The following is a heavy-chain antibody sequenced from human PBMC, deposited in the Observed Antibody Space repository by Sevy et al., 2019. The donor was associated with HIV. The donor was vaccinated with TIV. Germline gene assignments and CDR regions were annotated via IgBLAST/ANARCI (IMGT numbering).Heavy chain of an antibody. CDR3: AKDGIYYDSSGYCDI. D-gene: IGHD3-22*01. CDR2: ISGSGGST. V-gene: IGHV3-23*01. CDR1: GFTFSSYA. J-gene: IGHJ3*02. Sequence: GGSLRLSCAASGFTFSSYAMSWVRQTPGKGLEWVSAISGSGGSTYYADSVKGRFTISRDNSKNTLYLQMNSLRAEDTAVYYCAKDGIYYDSSGYCDIWGQGTMVTVSS.